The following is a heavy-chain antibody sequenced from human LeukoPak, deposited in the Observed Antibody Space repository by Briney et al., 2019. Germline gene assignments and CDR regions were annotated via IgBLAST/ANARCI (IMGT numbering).Heavy chain of an antibody. CDR2: IKEDGSEK. D-gene: IGHD5-18*01. Sequence: GGSLRLSCAASGFTFDDYGMSWVRQAPGKGLEWVANIKEDGSEKYYVDSVKGRFTISRDNAENSLYLQMNSLRAEDTAVYYCARDRSQLRSDYWGQGTLVTVSS. CDR1: GFTFDDYG. V-gene: IGHV3-7*01. CDR3: ARDRSQLRSDY. J-gene: IGHJ4*02.